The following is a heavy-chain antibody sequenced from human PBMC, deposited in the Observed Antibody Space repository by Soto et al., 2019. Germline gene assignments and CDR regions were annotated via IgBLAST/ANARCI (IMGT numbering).Heavy chain of an antibody. CDR3: ARDPAPPDY. J-gene: IGHJ4*02. CDR2: ISAYNGNT. V-gene: IGHV1-18*01. CDR1: GYTFASYA. Sequence: QVQLVQSGAEVKKPGASVKVSCKASGYTFASYAISWMRQAPGQGLEWMGWISAYNGNTNYAQKPQGRVTMTTDTATSTAYMELRSVRSDDTAVYFCARDPAPPDYWGQGTLVTVSS.